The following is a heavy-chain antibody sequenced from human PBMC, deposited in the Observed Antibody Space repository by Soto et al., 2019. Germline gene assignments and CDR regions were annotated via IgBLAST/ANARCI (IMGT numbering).Heavy chain of an antibody. Sequence: SLRLSCAASGFRFRTRAMSWVRQAPGKGLEWVASIRPGGDSTYYADSVKGRFAVSRDNSNVKLYLQMDSLRVEDTAIYYCTTHEEGAPWAGGFDSWGQGTLVTVSS. J-gene: IGHJ5*01. CDR1: GFRFRTRA. V-gene: IGHV3-23*01. CDR3: TTHEEGAPWAGGFDS. CDR2: IRPGGDST. D-gene: IGHD1-26*01.